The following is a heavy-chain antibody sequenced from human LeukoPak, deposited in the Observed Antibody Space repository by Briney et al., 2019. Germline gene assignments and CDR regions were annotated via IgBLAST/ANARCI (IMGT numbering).Heavy chain of an antibody. CDR3: ARGFYGSYDY. CDR2: TNSDGSST. Sequence: QSGGSLRLSCAASGFTFSNYWMHWVRQAPGKGLVWVSRTNSDGSSTSYADSVKGRFTISRGNAKNTLCLQMNSLRAEDTAVYYCARGFYGSYDYWGQGTLVTVSS. D-gene: IGHD1-26*01. V-gene: IGHV3-74*01. CDR1: GFTFSNYW. J-gene: IGHJ4*02.